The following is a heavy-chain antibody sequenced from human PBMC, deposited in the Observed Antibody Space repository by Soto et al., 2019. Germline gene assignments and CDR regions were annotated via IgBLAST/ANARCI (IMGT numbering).Heavy chain of an antibody. CDR3: ARETPNYYESSGPLY. CDR1: GGSISSGDYY. CDR2: IDYSGST. Sequence: SETLSLTCTVSGGSISSGDYYWSWIRQPPGKALEWIGYIDYSGSTYYNPSLKSRISISIDTSKNQFSLKLSSVTAADTALYYCARETPNYYESSGPLYWGQGTLVTVS. J-gene: IGHJ4*02. V-gene: IGHV4-30-4*01. D-gene: IGHD3-22*01.